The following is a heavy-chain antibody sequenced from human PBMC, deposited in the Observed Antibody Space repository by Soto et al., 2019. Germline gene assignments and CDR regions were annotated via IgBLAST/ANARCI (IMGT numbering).Heavy chain of an antibody. CDR3: AKARPSGGYYYVEAFDV. J-gene: IGHJ3*01. V-gene: IGHV3-23*01. Sequence: GGSLRLSCSASGFTFSNYAMSWVRQSPGKGLEWVSGVSSTGTSPYYAGSVQGRFTISRDNSKNMFYLQMKSLRAEDTAIYYCAKARPSGGYYYVEAFDVSCQGTIVTVS. CDR2: VSSTGTSP. CDR1: GFTFSNYA. D-gene: IGHD3-22*01.